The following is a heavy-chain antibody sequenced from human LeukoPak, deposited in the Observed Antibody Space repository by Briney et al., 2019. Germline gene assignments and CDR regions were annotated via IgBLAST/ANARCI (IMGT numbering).Heavy chain of an antibody. Sequence: ASVKVSCKASGYTFTGYHIHWVRQALGQGLEWMGRINPYSGDTNFAQKFQGRVTMTRDTSITTAYMDLSSLTPDDTAVYFCARDRGSLTRSWYTGYWGQGTQVTVSS. CDR3: ARDRGSLTRSWYTGY. J-gene: IGHJ4*02. V-gene: IGHV1-2*06. CDR2: INPYSGDT. CDR1: GYTFTGYH. D-gene: IGHD6-13*01.